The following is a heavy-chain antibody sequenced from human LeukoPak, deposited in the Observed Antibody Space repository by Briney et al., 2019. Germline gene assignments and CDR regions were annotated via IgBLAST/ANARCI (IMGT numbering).Heavy chain of an antibody. CDR1: GFTFSSYS. Sequence: PGGSLRLSCAASGFTFSSYSMNWVRQAPGKGLEWVSSISSCSSYIYYADSLKGRFTISRDNAKNSLYLQMNSLRADDTAVYYCARGDTAMPTYWGQGTLVTVSS. J-gene: IGHJ4*02. CDR2: ISSCSSYI. D-gene: IGHD5-18*01. V-gene: IGHV3-21*01. CDR3: ARGDTAMPTY.